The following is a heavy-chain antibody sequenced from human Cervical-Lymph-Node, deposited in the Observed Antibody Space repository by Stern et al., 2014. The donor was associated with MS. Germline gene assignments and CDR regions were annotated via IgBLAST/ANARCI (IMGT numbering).Heavy chain of an antibody. V-gene: IGHV1-69*01. Sequence: VQLVESGAEVKKPGSSVKVSCEASGGTFSSYAISWVRQAPGQGLEWMGGIIPIFGTANYAQKFQGRVTITADESTSTAYMELSSLRSEDTAVYYCARGGTRITMIVPSDYWGQGTLVTVSS. CDR1: GGTFSSYA. J-gene: IGHJ4*02. CDR3: ARGGTRITMIVPSDY. D-gene: IGHD3-22*01. CDR2: IIPIFGTA.